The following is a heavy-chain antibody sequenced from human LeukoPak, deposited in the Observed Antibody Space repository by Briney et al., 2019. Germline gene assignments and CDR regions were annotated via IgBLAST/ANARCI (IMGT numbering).Heavy chain of an antibody. J-gene: IGHJ4*02. CDR1: GGSFSGYY. CDR3: ARGLLLWFGDGYYFDY. CDR2: INHSGST. D-gene: IGHD3-10*01. Sequence: PSETLSLTCAVYGGSFSGYYWSWIRQPPGKGLEWIGEINHSGSTNYNPSLKSRDTISVDTSKNQFSLKLSSVTAADTAVYYCARGLLLWFGDGYYFDYWGQGTLVTVSS. V-gene: IGHV4-34*01.